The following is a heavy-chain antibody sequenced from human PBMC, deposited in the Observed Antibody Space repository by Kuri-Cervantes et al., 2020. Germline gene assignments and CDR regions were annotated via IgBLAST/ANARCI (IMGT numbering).Heavy chain of an antibody. CDR2: ISTAGGST. J-gene: IGHJ5*02. CDR3: AKDQVLHWFDP. V-gene: IGHV3-23*01. D-gene: IGHD4/OR15-4a*01. Sequence: GGSLRLSCAASGFTFSSYAMTWVRQSSVKGLEWVSTISTAGGSTYYTDSVKGRFTISRDNSKNTMYLQMNSLGADDTAVYYCAKDQVLHWFDPWGQGTLVTVSS. CDR1: GFTFSSYA.